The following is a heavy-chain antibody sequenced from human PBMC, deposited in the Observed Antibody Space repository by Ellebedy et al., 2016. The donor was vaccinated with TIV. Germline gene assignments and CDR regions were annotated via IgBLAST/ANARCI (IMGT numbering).Heavy chain of an antibody. Sequence: GESLKISCAASGFTFSTYAMHWVRQAPGKGLEWVAVIWYDGSNKYHADSVKGRFTISRDNSENTVYLEMNSLRAEDTAVYYCAREGYISSVHRGWIDPWGQGTLVTVSS. CDR3: AREGYISSVHRGWIDP. D-gene: IGHD5-12*01. V-gene: IGHV3-33*01. CDR2: IWYDGSNK. J-gene: IGHJ5*02. CDR1: GFTFSTYA.